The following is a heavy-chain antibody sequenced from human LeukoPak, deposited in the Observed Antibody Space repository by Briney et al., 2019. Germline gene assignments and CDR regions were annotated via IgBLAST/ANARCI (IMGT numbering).Heavy chain of an antibody. J-gene: IGHJ4*02. D-gene: IGHD2-2*01. Sequence: GASVKVSCKASGGTFSSYAISWVRQTPGQGLEWMGWISAYNGNTNYAQKLQGRVTMTTDTSTSTAYMELRSLRSDDTAVYYCARGGSTRGNDYWGQGTLVTVSS. CDR2: ISAYNGNT. V-gene: IGHV1-18*01. CDR1: GGTFSSYA. CDR3: ARGGSTRGNDY.